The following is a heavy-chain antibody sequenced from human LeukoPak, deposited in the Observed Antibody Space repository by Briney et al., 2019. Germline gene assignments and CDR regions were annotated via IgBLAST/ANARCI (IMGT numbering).Heavy chain of an antibody. J-gene: IGHJ4*02. D-gene: IGHD3-3*01. CDR2: ISGSGGST. Sequence: PGGSLRLSCAASGFTFSSYAMSWVRQAPGKGLEWVSAISGSGGSTYYADSVKGRFTISRDNSKNTLYLQMNSLRAEDTAVYYCAKVLAYDFWSGPYFDYWGQGTLVTVSS. CDR3: AKVLAYDFWSGPYFDY. CDR1: GFTFSSYA. V-gene: IGHV3-23*01.